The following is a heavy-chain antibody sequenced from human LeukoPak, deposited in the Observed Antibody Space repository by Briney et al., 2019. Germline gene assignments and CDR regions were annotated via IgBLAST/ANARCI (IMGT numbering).Heavy chain of an antibody. CDR3: AKDRISMVRSSDIDN. Sequence: GGSLRLSCAASGFTVSSNYMSWVRQASGKGLEWVSVIYSGGTTYYADSVKGRFTISRDNSKNTLYLQMNSLRAEDTAVYYCAKDRISMVRSSDIDNWGQGTLVTVSS. J-gene: IGHJ4*02. CDR1: GFTVSSNY. CDR2: IYSGGTT. V-gene: IGHV3-53*01. D-gene: IGHD3-10*01.